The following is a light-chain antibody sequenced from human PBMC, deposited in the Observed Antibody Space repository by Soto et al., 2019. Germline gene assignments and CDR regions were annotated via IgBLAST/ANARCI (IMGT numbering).Light chain of an antibody. J-gene: IGLJ1*01. CDR2: EVT. Sequence: QSALTQPPSASGSPGQSVTISCTGTSSDVGGYDYVSWYQHHPGKAPKLVIYEVTNRPSGVPDRFSGSKSGNTASLTVSGLQAEDEADYYCSSYAGTNVYVFGTGTKLTVL. V-gene: IGLV2-8*01. CDR3: SSYAGTNVYV. CDR1: SSDVGGYDY.